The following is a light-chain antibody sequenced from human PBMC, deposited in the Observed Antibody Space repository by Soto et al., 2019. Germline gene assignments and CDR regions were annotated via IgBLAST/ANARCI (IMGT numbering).Light chain of an antibody. Sequence: DIPVTQSPSSLSASVGDRVTITCRASQSISSYLNWYRQKPGRAPTLLIYAASKLQSGVPSRFSGSGSGTDFTLTISSLQPGDFAIYYCHQSYSAPWTFGQGTKVEIK. J-gene: IGKJ1*01. CDR3: HQSYSAPWT. CDR2: AAS. V-gene: IGKV1-39*01. CDR1: QSISSY.